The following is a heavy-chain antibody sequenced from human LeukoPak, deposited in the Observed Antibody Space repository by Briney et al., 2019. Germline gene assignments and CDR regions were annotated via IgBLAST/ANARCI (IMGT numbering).Heavy chain of an antibody. J-gene: IGHJ4*02. Sequence: PGGSLRLSCAASGFTFSSYGMHWVRQAPGKGLEWVAVISYDGSNKYYADSVKGRFTISRDNSKNTLYLQMNSLRAEDTAVYYCAKEAGRGSGWNYWGQGTLVTVSS. D-gene: IGHD6-19*01. CDR3: AKEAGRGSGWNY. V-gene: IGHV3-30*18. CDR1: GFTFSSYG. CDR2: ISYDGSNK.